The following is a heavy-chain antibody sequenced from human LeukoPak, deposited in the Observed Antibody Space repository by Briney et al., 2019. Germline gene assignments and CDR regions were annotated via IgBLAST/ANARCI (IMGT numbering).Heavy chain of an antibody. CDR3: ARDGGGDYPWRSLISFQVRFDP. J-gene: IGHJ5*02. CDR2: IYYSGRT. D-gene: IGHD4-17*01. Sequence: SETLSLTCTVSGGSVSSSSYYWGWIRQPPGKGLEWIGSIYYSGRTYYNPSLKSRVTISVDTSKNQFSLKLSSVTAADTAVYYCARDGGGDYPWRSLISFQVRFDPWGQGTLVTVSS. V-gene: IGHV4-39*07. CDR1: GGSVSSSSYY.